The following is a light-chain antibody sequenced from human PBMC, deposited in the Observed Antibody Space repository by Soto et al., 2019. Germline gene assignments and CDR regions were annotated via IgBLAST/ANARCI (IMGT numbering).Light chain of an antibody. J-gene: IGKJ5*01. CDR1: QSVSSS. CDR2: DAS. V-gene: IGKV3-11*01. Sequence: PGHTATRTSGARQSVSSSLAWYQQKPGQAPRLLIYDASSRATGIPARFSGSGSGTDFTLTISSLEPEDFAVYYCHHRGNGITFGQGTRLEI. CDR3: HHRGNGIT.